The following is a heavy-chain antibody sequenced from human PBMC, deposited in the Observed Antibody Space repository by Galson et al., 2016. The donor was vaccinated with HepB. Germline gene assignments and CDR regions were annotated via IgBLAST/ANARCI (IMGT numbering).Heavy chain of an antibody. V-gene: IGHV1-69*13. CDR2: IIPMSGTA. J-gene: IGHJ6*02. Sequence: SVKVSCKASGGTFSGFAISWVRQAPGQELEWLGGIIPMSGTAHYAQRFQGRVTISADESTNTAYKELSSLRSEDTSVYYCARSLWGKYESGYYHYALDVWGQGTKVTVSS. CDR3: ARSLWGKYESGYYHYALDV. D-gene: IGHD3-16*01. CDR1: GGTFSGFA.